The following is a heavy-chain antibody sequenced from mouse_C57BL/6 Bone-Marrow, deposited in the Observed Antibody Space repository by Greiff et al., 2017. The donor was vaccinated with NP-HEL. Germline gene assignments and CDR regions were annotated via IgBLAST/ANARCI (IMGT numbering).Heavy chain of an antibody. CDR2: ISNGGGST. V-gene: IGHV5-12*01. CDR1: GFTFSDYY. J-gene: IGHJ4*01. CDR3: ARLDAMDC. Sequence: EVKLVESGGGLVQPGGSLKLSCAASGFTFSDYYMYWVRQTPEKRLEWVAYISNGGGSTYYLDTVKGRFTISRDNAKNTLYLQMSRLKSEDTAMYYCARLDAMDCWGQGTSVTVSS.